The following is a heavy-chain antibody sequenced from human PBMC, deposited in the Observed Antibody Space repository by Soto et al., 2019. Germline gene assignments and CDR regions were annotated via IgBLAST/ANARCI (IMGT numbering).Heavy chain of an antibody. D-gene: IGHD4-4*01. CDR1: GYSCIIYC. CDR3: SAYPLSTVTTGADYYGMDV. Sequence: PGESLRIWCNGSGYSCIIYCISLILQMPGKGLDWMWRIDPSDSYANYSPSFQCHVTISADKSISTAYLQWSSLKASDTAMYYCSAYPLSTVTTGADYYGMDVWGQATTLTLSS. J-gene: IGHJ6*02. V-gene: IGHV5-10-1*01. CDR2: IDPSDSYA.